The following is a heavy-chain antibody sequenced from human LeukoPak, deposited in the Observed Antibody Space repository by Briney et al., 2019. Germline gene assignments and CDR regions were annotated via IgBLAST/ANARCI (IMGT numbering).Heavy chain of an antibody. J-gene: IGHJ4*02. Sequence: SETLSLTCSVSGGSISSSSYYWGWIRQPPGKGLEWIGSINDSGDTYHNPSLKSRVTISVDTSKNQFSLKLSSVTAADTAVYYCASPSSSPSGYDYWGQGTLVTVSS. CDR1: GGSISSSSYY. D-gene: IGHD6-6*01. CDR2: INDSGDT. CDR3: ASPSSSPSGYDY. V-gene: IGHV4-39*01.